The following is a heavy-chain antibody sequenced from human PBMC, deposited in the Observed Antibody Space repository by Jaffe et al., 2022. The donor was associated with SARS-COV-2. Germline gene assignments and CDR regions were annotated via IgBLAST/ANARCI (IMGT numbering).Heavy chain of an antibody. CDR2: IYYSGST. D-gene: IGHD3-22*01. J-gene: IGHJ6*02. V-gene: IGHV4-59*01. Sequence: QVQLQESGPGLVKPSETLSLTCTVSGGSISSYYWSWIRQPPGKGLEWIGYIYYSGSTNYNPSLKSRVTISVDTSKNQFSLKLSSVTAADTAVYYCARGPYYYDSSLYYYYGMDVWGQGTTVTVSS. CDR3: ARGPYYYDSSLYYYYGMDV. CDR1: GGSISSYY.